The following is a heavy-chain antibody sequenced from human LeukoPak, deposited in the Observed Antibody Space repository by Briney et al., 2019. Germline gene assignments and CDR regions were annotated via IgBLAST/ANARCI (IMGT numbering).Heavy chain of an antibody. CDR2: ISAYNGNT. V-gene: IGHV1-18*01. J-gene: IGHJ4*02. CDR1: GGTFSSYA. CDR3: ARDSGDYIDY. Sequence: ASVRVSCKASGGTFSSYAISWVRQAPGQGLEWMGWISAYNGNTNYAQKLQGRVTMTTDTSTSTAYMELRSLRSDDTAVYYCARDSGDYIDYWGQGTLVTVSS. D-gene: IGHD4-17*01.